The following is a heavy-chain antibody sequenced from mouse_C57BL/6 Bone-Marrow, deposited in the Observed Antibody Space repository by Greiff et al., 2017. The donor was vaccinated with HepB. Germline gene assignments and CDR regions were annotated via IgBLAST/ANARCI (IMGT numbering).Heavy chain of an antibody. D-gene: IGHD1-1*02. CDR1: GFTFSDFY. J-gene: IGHJ3*01. Sequence: EVNLVESGGGLVQSGRSLRLSCATSGFTFSDFYMEWVRQAPGKGLEWIAASRNKANDYTTEYSASVKGRFIVYRDTSQSILYLQMNALRAEDTAIYYCARDDLVRFAYWGQGTLVTVSA. CDR2: SRNKANDYTT. CDR3: ARDDLVRFAY. V-gene: IGHV7-1*01.